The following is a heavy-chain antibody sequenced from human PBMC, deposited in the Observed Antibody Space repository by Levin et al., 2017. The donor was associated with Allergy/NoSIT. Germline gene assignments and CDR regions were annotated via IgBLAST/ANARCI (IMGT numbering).Heavy chain of an antibody. CDR1: GFTFSSYA. CDR3: AKGGDDSSSWYRKNTRQNWFDP. V-gene: IGHV3-23*01. Sequence: GGSLRLSCAASGFTFSSYAMSWVRQAPGKGLEWVSAISGSGGSTYYADSVKGRFTISRDNSKNTLYLQMNSLRAEDTAVYYCAKGGDDSSSWYRKNTRQNWFDPWGQGTLVTVSS. CDR2: ISGSGGST. D-gene: IGHD6-13*01. J-gene: IGHJ5*02.